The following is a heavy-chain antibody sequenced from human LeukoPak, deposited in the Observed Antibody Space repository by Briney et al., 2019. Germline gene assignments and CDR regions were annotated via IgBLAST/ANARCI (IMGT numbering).Heavy chain of an antibody. CDR1: GYTFANYH. J-gene: IGHJ4*02. CDR3: ARAGGHGYSPDY. Sequence: GASVKVSCKASGYTFANYHMHCVRQAPGQGLEWMGIINPSGGGTSYAQKFQGRVTMTRDTSTSTVYMELSSLRSGDTAVYYCARAGGHGYSPDYWGQGTLVTVSS. V-gene: IGHV1-46*01. D-gene: IGHD5-24*01. CDR2: INPSGGGT.